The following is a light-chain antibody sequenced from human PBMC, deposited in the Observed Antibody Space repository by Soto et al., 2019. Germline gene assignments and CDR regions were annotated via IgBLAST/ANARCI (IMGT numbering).Light chain of an antibody. CDR3: KQYNNWPRT. Sequence: ETVMTHSPATLSVSPGERATLPCMASQSVSSDLAWYQQRPGQAPRVLIYGASTRATGFPARFSGSGSGTEFTLTISSLQSEDFAIYYCKQYNNWPRTFGKGTKVDIK. CDR2: GAS. V-gene: IGKV3-15*01. CDR1: QSVSSD. J-gene: IGKJ1*01.